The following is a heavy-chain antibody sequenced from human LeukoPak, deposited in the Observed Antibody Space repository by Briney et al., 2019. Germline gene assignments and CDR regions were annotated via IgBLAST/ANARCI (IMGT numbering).Heavy chain of an antibody. D-gene: IGHD3-22*01. J-gene: IGHJ4*02. V-gene: IGHV3-23*01. CDR1: GFTFRSYA. CDR2: ISDSGGST. Sequence: GGSLRLSCAASGFTFRSYAMSWVRQAPGKGLEWVSGISDSGGSTYYADSAKGRFTISRDNSKNALYLQMNSLRAEDTAVYYCASYDSSGYYQYFDYWGQGTLVTVSS. CDR3: ASYDSSGYYQYFDY.